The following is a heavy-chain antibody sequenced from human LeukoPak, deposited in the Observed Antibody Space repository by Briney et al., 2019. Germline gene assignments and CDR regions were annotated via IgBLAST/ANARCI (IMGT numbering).Heavy chain of an antibody. CDR1: GFTFSSYG. V-gene: IGHV3-33*01. J-gene: IGHJ4*02. CDR2: IRYDGSNK. CDR3: ARGSVDGYRGGIDY. D-gene: IGHD5-24*01. Sequence: PGGSLRLSCAASGFTFSSYGMHWVRQAPGKGLEWVAVIRYDGSNKYYADSVKGRFTISRDNSKNTLYLQMNSLRAEDTAVYYCARGSVDGYRGGIDYWGQGTLVTVSS.